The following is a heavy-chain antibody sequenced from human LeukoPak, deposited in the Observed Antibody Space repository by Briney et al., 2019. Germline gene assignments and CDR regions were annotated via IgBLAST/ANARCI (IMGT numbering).Heavy chain of an antibody. J-gene: IGHJ5*02. D-gene: IGHD6-19*01. Sequence: SETLSLTCTVSGGSISSYYWSWIRQPPGKGLEWIGYIYYSGSTNYNPSLKSRVTISVDTSKNQFSLKLSSVTAADTAVYYCARQGRYSSGWYLRSWGQGTPVTVSS. CDR2: IYYSGST. V-gene: IGHV4-59*08. CDR1: GGSISSYY. CDR3: ARQGRYSSGWYLRS.